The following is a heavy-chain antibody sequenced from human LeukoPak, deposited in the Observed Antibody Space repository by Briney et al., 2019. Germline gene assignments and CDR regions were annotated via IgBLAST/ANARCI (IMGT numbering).Heavy chain of an antibody. D-gene: IGHD2-2*01. CDR1: GFTFSSYG. CDR3: AKAGDIVVVPAPLDY. Sequence: GGSLRLSCAASGFTFSSYGMSWVRQAPGKGLEWVSAITATSSSTHDADSVQGRFTISRDNSKNTLYLQMNSLRAEDTAVYYCAKAGDIVVVPAPLDYWGQGTLVTVSS. CDR2: ITATSSST. J-gene: IGHJ4*02. V-gene: IGHV3-23*01.